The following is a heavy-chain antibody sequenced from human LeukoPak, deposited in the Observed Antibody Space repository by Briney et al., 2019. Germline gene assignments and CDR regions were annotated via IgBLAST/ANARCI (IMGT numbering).Heavy chain of an antibody. CDR2: IRYDGSNK. D-gene: IGHD6-19*01. J-gene: IGHJ4*02. Sequence: GGSLRLSCAASGSTFSSYGMHWVRQAPGKGLEWVAFIRYDGSNKYYADSVKGRFTISRDNSKNTLYLQMNSLRAEDTAVYYCAGGYSSGWYLVADFDYWGQGTLVTVSS. CDR3: AGGYSSGWYLVADFDY. CDR1: GSTFSSYG. V-gene: IGHV3-30*02.